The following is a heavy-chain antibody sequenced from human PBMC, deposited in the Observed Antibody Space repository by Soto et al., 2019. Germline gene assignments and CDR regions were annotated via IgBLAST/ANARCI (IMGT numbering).Heavy chain of an antibody. V-gene: IGHV1-8*01. CDR3: ASRVGATSFDFDY. J-gene: IGHJ4*02. CDR2: MNPNSGST. CDR1: GYTLTSYD. D-gene: IGHD1-26*01. Sequence: ASVKVSCKASGYTLTSYDVNWVRLAPGQGLEWMGWMNPNSGSTDYAQKFQGRVTMTRNISISTAYMELSSLRSEDTAVYYCASRVGATSFDFDYWGQGTLVTVSS.